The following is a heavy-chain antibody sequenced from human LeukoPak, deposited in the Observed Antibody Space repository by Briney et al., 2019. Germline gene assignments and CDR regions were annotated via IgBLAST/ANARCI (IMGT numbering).Heavy chain of an antibody. D-gene: IGHD3-22*01. CDR1: GYTFTGYY. CDR3: ARARQYYYDSSGYSPYYFDY. Sequence: ASVKVSCKASGYTFTGYYMHWVRQAPGQGLEWMGWINPNSGGTNYAQKFQGRVTMTRDTSISTAYMELSRLRSDDTAVYYCARARQYYYDSSGYSPYYFDYWAQGTLVTVSS. CDR2: INPNSGGT. V-gene: IGHV1-2*02. J-gene: IGHJ4*02.